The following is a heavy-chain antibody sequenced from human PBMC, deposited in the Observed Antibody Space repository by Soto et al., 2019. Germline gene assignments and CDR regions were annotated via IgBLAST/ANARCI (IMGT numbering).Heavy chain of an antibody. Sequence: PSETLSLTCTVSGGSISSGGYYWSWIRQHPGKGLEWIGYIYYSGSTYYNPSLKSRVTISVDTSKNQFSLKLSSVTAADTAVYYCARSRHGIGGITGTTNFDYWGQGTLVTVS. D-gene: IGHD1-7*01. CDR3: ARSRHGIGGITGTTNFDY. CDR2: IYYSGST. CDR1: GGSISSGGYY. J-gene: IGHJ4*02. V-gene: IGHV4-31*03.